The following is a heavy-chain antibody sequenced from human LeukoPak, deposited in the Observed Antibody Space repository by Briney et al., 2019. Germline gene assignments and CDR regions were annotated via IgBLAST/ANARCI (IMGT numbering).Heavy chain of an antibody. CDR1: GGSISSYY. J-gene: IGHJ6*02. Sequence: SETLSLTCTVSGGSISSYYWSWIRQPPGKGLEWIGYMYYSGSTNYNPSLKSRVTISVDTSKNQFSLKLSSVTAADTAVYYCARRGYYDSSGYIVNYYYGMDVWGQGTTVTVSS. D-gene: IGHD3-22*01. CDR2: MYYSGST. V-gene: IGHV4-59*08. CDR3: ARRGYYDSSGYIVNYYYGMDV.